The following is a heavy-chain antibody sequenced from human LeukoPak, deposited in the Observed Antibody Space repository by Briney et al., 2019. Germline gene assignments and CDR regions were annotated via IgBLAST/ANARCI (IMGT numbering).Heavy chain of an antibody. CDR1: GFTFSSYS. CDR2: ISSSSSYI. D-gene: IGHD3-22*01. J-gene: IGHJ4*02. CDR3: ARDLRSSGYYAFDY. Sequence: PGGSLRLSCAASGFTFSSYSMNWVRQAPGKGLEWVSFISSSSSYIYYADSVKGRSTISRDNAKNSLYLQMNSLRAEDTAVYYCARDLRSSGYYAFDYWGQGTLVTVSS. V-gene: IGHV3-21*01.